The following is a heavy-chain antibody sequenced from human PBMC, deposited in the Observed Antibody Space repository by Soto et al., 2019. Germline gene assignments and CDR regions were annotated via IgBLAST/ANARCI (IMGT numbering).Heavy chain of an antibody. CDR3: ARHGRYIDL. D-gene: IGHD1-26*01. J-gene: IGHJ2*01. CDR2: IYYSGST. CDR1: GVSISSYY. V-gene: IGHV4-59*08. Sequence: PSETLSLTCTVSGVSISSYYWTWIRQPPGKGLEWIGYIYYSGSTNYNPSLKSRVIISVDASKNDFSLKLSSVTAADTAVYYCARHGRYIDLWGRGTLVTVSS.